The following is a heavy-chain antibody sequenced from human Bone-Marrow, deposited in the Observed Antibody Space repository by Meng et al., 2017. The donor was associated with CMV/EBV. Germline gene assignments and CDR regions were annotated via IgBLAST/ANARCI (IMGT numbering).Heavy chain of an antibody. V-gene: IGHV3-74*01. J-gene: IGHJ4*02. CDR2: TNEDGSLT. CDR3: SRDLAGRDDY. D-gene: IGHD3-10*01. Sequence: GESLKISCAASGFTLSRYWMHCVRQVPGKGLVWVSRTNEDGSLTNYADAVEGRFTISRDNAKNTLFLQMNSLRVEDTAVYYCSRDLAGRDDYWGPGTLVPVSS. CDR1: GFTLSRYW.